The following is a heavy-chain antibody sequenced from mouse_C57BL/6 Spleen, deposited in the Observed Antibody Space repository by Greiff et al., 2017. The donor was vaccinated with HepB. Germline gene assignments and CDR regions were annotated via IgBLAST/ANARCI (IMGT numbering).Heavy chain of an antibody. V-gene: IGHV1-81*01. CDR2: IYPRSGNT. D-gene: IGHD4-1*01. Sequence: VQLQESGAELARPGASVKLSCKASGYTFTSYGISWVKQRTGQGLEWIGEIYPRSGNTYYNEKFKGKATLTADKSSSTAYMELRSLTSEDSAVYFCARRAGTVYFDYWGQGTTLTVSS. CDR1: GYTFTSYG. J-gene: IGHJ2*01. CDR3: ARRAGTVYFDY.